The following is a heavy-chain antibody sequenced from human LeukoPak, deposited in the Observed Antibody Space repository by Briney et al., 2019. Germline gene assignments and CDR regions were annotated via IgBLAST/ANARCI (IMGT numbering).Heavy chain of an antibody. CDR3: ARDWSGIAVAGNDY. CDR2: IKTDGSEK. J-gene: IGHJ4*02. D-gene: IGHD6-19*01. V-gene: IGHV3-7*01. Sequence: PGGSLRLSCAASGFTFSSYAMSWVRQAPGKGLQWVANIKTDGSEKYYVDSVKGRFTISRDNAKNSLYLQMNSLRAEDTAVYYCARDWSGIAVAGNDYWGQGTLVTVSS. CDR1: GFTFSSYA.